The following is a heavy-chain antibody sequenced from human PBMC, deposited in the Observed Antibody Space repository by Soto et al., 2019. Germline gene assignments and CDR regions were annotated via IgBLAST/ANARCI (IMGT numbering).Heavy chain of an antibody. CDR2: IYYGGST. J-gene: IGHJ4*02. Sequence: PSETLSLTCSVSGVSISTSPHYWGWIRQPPGKALEWIGNIYYGGSTYYNPSLKSRVTISVDTSKNQFSLKLSSVTAADTAVYYCARHNSGLGHYFDYWGQGTLVTVSS. CDR3: ARHNSGLGHYFDY. CDR1: GVSISTSPHY. V-gene: IGHV4-39*01. D-gene: IGHD3-10*01.